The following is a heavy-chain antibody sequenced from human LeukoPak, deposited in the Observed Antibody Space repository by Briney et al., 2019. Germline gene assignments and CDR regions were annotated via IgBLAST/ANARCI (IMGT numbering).Heavy chain of an antibody. D-gene: IGHD1-1*01. J-gene: IGHJ4*02. Sequence: SVKVSCKASGGTFSSYAISWVRQAPGQGLEWMGGIIPIFGTANYAQKFQGRVTITADESTSTAYMELSSLRSEDTAVYYCARTGYNRNDIDYWGQGTLVTVSS. CDR1: GGTFSSYA. CDR2: IIPIFGTA. V-gene: IGHV1-69*13. CDR3: ARTGYNRNDIDY.